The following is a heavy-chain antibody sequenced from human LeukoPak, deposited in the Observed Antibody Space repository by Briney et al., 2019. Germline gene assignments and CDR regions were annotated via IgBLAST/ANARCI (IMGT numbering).Heavy chain of an antibody. J-gene: IGHJ4*02. Sequence: LEXMGGXXPIFGTANYAQKFQGRVTITADESTSTAYMELSSLRSEDTAVYYCARDGGYGDGRYYFDYWGQGTLVTVSS. V-gene: IGHV1-69*01. CDR3: ARDGGYGDGRYYFDY. D-gene: IGHD4-17*01. CDR2: XXPIFGTA.